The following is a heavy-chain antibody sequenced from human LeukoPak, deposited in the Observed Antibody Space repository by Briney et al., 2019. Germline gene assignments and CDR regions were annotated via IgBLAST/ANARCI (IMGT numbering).Heavy chain of an antibody. CDR2: ISWSSVNI. CDR1: GFTFDVYA. D-gene: IGHD6-19*01. V-gene: IGHV3-9*01. J-gene: IGHJ4*02. CDR3: AKDLDIAVAGPDY. Sequence: GGSLRLSCTASGFTFDVYAMHWVRQAPGKGLEWVSGISWSSVNIDYADSVKGRFTISRDNSKNTLYLQMNSLRAEDTAVYYCAKDLDIAVAGPDYWGQGTLVTVSS.